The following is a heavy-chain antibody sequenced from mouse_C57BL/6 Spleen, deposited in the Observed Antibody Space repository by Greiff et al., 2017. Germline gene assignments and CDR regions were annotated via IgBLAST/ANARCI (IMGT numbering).Heavy chain of an antibody. CDR2: IWSGGST. CDR3: ARGSYYLDY. J-gene: IGHJ2*01. D-gene: IGHD1-1*02. Sequence: QVQLQQSGPGLVQPSQSLSITCTVSGFSLTSYGVHWVRQSPGKGLEWLGVIWSGGSTDYNAAFISRLSISKDNSKSQVFFKMNSLQADDTAIYYCARGSYYLDYWGQGTTLTVAS. CDR1: GFSLTSYG. V-gene: IGHV2-2*01.